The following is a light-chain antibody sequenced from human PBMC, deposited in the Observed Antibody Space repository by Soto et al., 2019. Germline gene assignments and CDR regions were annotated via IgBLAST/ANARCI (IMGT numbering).Light chain of an antibody. CDR2: DAS. CDR3: QQYNSYVWT. V-gene: IGKV1-5*01. Sequence: DIQMTQSPSTLSASVGDRVTITCRASQSISSWLAWYQQKPGKAPKLLIYDASSLESGVPSRFSGSGSGTEFTLTIRSLQPDDFATYYCQQYNSYVWTFGQGTKVDIK. J-gene: IGKJ1*01. CDR1: QSISSW.